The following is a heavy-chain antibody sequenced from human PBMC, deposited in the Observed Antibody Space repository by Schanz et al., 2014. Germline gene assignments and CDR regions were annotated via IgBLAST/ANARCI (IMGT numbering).Heavy chain of an antibody. CDR3: ARDAVTSVLTPGFYY. J-gene: IGHJ4*02. V-gene: IGHV3-7*04. CDR2: IKQDGSEK. Sequence: VQLVQSGAEVKKPGASVKVSCKASGGTFSSFGINWVRQAPGKGLEWVANIKQDGSEKYYVDSVKGRFTISRDNAKKSLYLRMNSLRAEDTAVYYCARDAVTSVLTPGFYYWGQGTLVTVSS. CDR1: GGTFSSFG. D-gene: IGHD4-17*01.